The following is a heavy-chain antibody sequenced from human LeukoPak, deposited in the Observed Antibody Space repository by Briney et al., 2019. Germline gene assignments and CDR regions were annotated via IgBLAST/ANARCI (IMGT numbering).Heavy chain of an antibody. Sequence: GGSLRLSCAASGFTFTTYGMHWVRQAPGRGLEWVATISSDGSAKYYADSVQGRFTISRDNSKNTLDLQMNSLRLDDTAVYYSAKGLNGNWFDPWGQGTLVIVSS. V-gene: IGHV3-30*18. CDR3: AKGLNGNWFDP. CDR2: ISSDGSAK. CDR1: GFTFTTYG. J-gene: IGHJ5*02.